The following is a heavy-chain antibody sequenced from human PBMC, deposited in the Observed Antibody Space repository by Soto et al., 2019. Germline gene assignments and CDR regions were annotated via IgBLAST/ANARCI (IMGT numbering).Heavy chain of an antibody. CDR2: IVVGSGNT. CDR3: AAEGLLGGVIGSPLDY. D-gene: IGHD3-16*02. Sequence: SVKVSCKASGFTFTSSAVQWVRQARGQRLEWIGWIVVGSGNTNYAQKFQERVTITRDMSTSTAYMELSSLRSEDTAVYYCAAEGLLGGVIGSPLDYWGQGTLVTVSS. J-gene: IGHJ4*02. CDR1: GFTFTSSA. V-gene: IGHV1-58*01.